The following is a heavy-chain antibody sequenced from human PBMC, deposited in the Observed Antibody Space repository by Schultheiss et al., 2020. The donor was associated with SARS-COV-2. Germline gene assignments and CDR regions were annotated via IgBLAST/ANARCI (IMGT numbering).Heavy chain of an antibody. V-gene: IGHV4-59*12. Sequence: SQTLSLTCTVSGGSISSYYWSWIRQPPGKGLEWIGYIYYSGSTYYNPSLKSRVTISVDTSKNQFSLKLSSVTAADTAVYYCARDQSTVVTAFFDYWGQGTLVTVSS. J-gene: IGHJ4*02. D-gene: IGHD4-23*01. CDR1: GGSISSYY. CDR3: ARDQSTVVTAFFDY. CDR2: IYYSGST.